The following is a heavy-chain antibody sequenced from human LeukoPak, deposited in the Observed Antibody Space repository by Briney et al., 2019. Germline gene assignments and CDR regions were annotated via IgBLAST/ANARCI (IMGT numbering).Heavy chain of an antibody. CDR3: AAGEGAIDY. J-gene: IGHJ4*02. CDR1: GFTFSSYA. CDR2: ISGSGGST. V-gene: IGHV3-23*01. Sequence: GGSLRLSCAASGFTFSSYATSWVRQAPGKGLEWVSAISGSGGSTYYADSVKGRFTISRDNSKNTLYLQMNSLRAGDTAVYYCAAGEGAIDYWGQGTLVTVSS. D-gene: IGHD7-27*01.